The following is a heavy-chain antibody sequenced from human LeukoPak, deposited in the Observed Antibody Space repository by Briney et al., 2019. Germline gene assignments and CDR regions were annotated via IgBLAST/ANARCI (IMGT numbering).Heavy chain of an antibody. CDR2: IKSKTDGGTT. J-gene: IGHJ4*02. V-gene: IGHV3-15*01. D-gene: IGHD1/OR15-1a*01. CDR1: GFTFSNAW. CDR3: TTTFRKKNKEVADY. Sequence: PGGSLRLSCAASGFTFSNAWMSWVRQAPGKGLEWVGRIKSKTDGGTTDYAAPVKGRFTISRDDSKNTLYLQMNSLKTEDTAVYYCTTTFRKKNKEVADYWGQGTLVTVSS.